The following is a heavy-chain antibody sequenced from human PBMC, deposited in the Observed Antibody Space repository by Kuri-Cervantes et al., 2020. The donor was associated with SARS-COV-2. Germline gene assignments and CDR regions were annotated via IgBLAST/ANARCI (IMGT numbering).Heavy chain of an antibody. Sequence: GESLKISCAASGFTFSSYWMHWVRQAPGKGLVWVSRINSDGSSTSYADSVKGRFTISRDNAKSTLYLQMNSLRAEDTAVYYCARVEWYNWNLFDAFDIWGQGTMVTVSS. D-gene: IGHD1-20*01. J-gene: IGHJ3*02. CDR3: ARVEWYNWNLFDAFDI. CDR1: GFTFSSYW. V-gene: IGHV3-74*01. CDR2: INSDGSST.